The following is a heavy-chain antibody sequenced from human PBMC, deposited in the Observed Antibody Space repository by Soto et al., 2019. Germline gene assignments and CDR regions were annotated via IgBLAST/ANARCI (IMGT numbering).Heavy chain of an antibody. CDR2: IWYDGRNT. CDR3: AKGRSRYSDYDLDY. V-gene: IGHV3-33*06. CDR1: GFTFNSYG. J-gene: IGHJ4*02. D-gene: IGHD5-12*01. Sequence: QVQLVASGGGVVQPGRSLRLSCAASGFTFNSYGMHWVRQAPGNGLEWVALIWYDGRNTYYADSVKGRFTVSRDNSKNTLSLQMTSLRAEDTAVYYCAKGRSRYSDYDLDYWGQGTLVTVSS.